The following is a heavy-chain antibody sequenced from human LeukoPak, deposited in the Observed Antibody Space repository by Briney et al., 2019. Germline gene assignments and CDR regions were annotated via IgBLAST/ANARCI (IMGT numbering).Heavy chain of an antibody. CDR3: ARGIGVVRGGRQGYFDY. V-gene: IGHV1-2*04. CDR2: INPNSGGT. CDR1: GYTFTGYY. Sequence: ASVKVSCKASGYTFTGYYMHWVRQAPGQGLEWMGWINPNSGGTNYAQKFQGWVTMTKDTSISTAYMELSRLRSDDTAVYYCARGIGVVRGGRQGYFDYWGQGTLVTVPS. D-gene: IGHD3-10*01. J-gene: IGHJ4*02.